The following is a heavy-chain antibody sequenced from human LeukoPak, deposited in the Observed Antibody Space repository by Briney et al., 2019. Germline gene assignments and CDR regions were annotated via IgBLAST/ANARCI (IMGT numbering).Heavy chain of an antibody. V-gene: IGHV3-23*01. Sequence: GGSLRLSCAASGFTFSSYAMSWVLQAPGKGLEWVSAISGSGGSTYYADSVKGRFTISRDNSKNTLYLQMNSLRAEDTAVYYCAKDQGGFTVTTMDIWGQGTMVTVSS. CDR2: ISGSGGST. CDR3: AKDQGGFTVTTMDI. CDR1: GFTFSSYA. D-gene: IGHD4-17*01. J-gene: IGHJ3*02.